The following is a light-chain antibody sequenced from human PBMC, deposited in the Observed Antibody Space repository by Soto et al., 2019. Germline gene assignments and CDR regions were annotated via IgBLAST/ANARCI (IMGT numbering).Light chain of an antibody. J-gene: IGLJ2*01. Sequence: QSALTQPASVSGSPGQSITISCTGTSSDVGSYNLVSWYQQHPGKAPKLMIYEGSKRPSGVSNRVSGSKSGNTASLTISGLQAEDVADYYCCSYAGSSTVVFGGGTKLTVL. CDR2: EGS. V-gene: IGLV2-23*01. CDR3: CSYAGSSTVV. CDR1: SSDVGSYNL.